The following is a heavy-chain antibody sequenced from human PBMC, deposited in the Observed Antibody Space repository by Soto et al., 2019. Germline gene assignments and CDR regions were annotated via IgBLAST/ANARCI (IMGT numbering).Heavy chain of an antibody. J-gene: IGHJ5*02. CDR2: IYHSGST. V-gene: IGHV4-30-2*01. D-gene: IGHD2-2*01. CDR3: ARVTCSSTSCHNWFDP. Sequence: TSETLSLTCAVSGGSISSGGYSWSWIRQPPGKGLEWIGYIYHSGSTYYNPSLKSRVTISVDRSKNQFSLKLSSVTAADTAVYYCARVTCSSTSCHNWFDPWDQGTLVTVSS. CDR1: GGSISSGGYS.